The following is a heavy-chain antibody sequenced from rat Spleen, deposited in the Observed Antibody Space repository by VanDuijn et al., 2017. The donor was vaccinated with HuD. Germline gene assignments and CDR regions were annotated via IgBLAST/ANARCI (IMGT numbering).Heavy chain of an antibody. CDR3: TRGNDYSLDY. CDR1: GFTFTNYD. V-gene: IGHV5-7*01. J-gene: IGHJ2*01. CDR2: ISYDGSTP. D-gene: IGHD1-10*01. Sequence: EVQVVESGGGIVQPGRSMKLSCAASGFTFTNYDMVWVRQAPTKGLKWVASISYDGSTPYYRDSVKGRFTISRDNAKSTLYLQMDSLRSEDTATYYCTRGNDYSLDYWGQGIMVTVSS.